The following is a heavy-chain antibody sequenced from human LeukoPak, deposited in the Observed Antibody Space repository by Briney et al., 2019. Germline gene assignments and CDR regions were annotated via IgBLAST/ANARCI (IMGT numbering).Heavy chain of an antibody. CDR1: GYTLTELS. D-gene: IGHD2-2*01. J-gene: IGHJ5*02. CDR3: ASAAMGVDNWFDP. V-gene: IGHV1-24*01. Sequence: EASVKVSCKVSGYTLTELSMHWVRQAPGKGLEWMGGFDPEDGETIYAQKFRGRVTMTEDTSTDTAYMELSSLRSEDTAVYYCASAAMGVDNWFDPWGQGTLVTVSS. CDR2: FDPEDGET.